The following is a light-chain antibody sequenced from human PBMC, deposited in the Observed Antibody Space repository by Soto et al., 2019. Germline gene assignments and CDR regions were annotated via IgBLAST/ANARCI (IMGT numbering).Light chain of an antibody. CDR1: HTFSSF. V-gene: IGKV1-39*01. CDR3: QQTYSPPFT. Sequence: DIQMTQSPSSLSASVGDRVTITCRASHTFSSFLNWYQQKRGKPPTLLIYGAFNLRSGVPSRFAGSGGGAGFRLTIRSLQPGDFATYYCQQTYSPPFTFGQGTSLELK. CDR2: GAF. J-gene: IGKJ2*01.